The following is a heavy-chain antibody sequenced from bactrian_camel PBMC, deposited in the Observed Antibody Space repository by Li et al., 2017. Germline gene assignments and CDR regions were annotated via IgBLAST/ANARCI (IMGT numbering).Heavy chain of an antibody. CDR3: AARIGGDCELLHGNYYY. Sequence: HVQLVESGGGSVQAGGSLRLSCTASGGTYCMGWFRQAPGKEREGVAGLSSYGRSTYANSAKGRFTISKDSAKNTLYLQMNNLKLEDTAMYYCAARIGGDCELLHGNYYYWGQGTQVTVS. V-gene: IGHV3S55*01. J-gene: IGHJ4*01. CDR2: LSSYGRS. CDR1: GGTYC. D-gene: IGHD3*01.